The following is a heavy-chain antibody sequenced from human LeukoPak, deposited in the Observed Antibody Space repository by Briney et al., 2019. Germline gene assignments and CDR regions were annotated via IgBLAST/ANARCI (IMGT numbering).Heavy chain of an antibody. Sequence: PGGSLRLSCAASGFTFSSYWMGWVRQAPGKGLEWVANIKQDGSEKYYVDSVKGRFTISRDNAKNSLYLQMNSLKAEDTAVYYCALGRDAFDIWGQGTMVTVSS. J-gene: IGHJ3*02. CDR3: ALGRDAFDI. D-gene: IGHD3-16*01. CDR2: IKQDGSEK. V-gene: IGHV3-7*01. CDR1: GFTFSSYW.